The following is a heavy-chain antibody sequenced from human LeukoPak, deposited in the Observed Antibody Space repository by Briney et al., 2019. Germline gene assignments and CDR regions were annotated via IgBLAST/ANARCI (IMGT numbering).Heavy chain of an antibody. CDR3: AQKTAYDILTGYYSSTYFDY. V-gene: IGHV3-23*01. CDR2: ISGSGGST. J-gene: IGHJ4*02. CDR1: GFTFSSYA. Sequence: PGGSLRPSCAASGFTFSSYAMSWVRQAPGKGLEWVSAISGSGGSTYYADSVKGRFTISRDNSKNTLYLQMNSLRAEDTAVYFCAQKTAYDILTGYYSSTYFDYWGQGTLVTVSS. D-gene: IGHD3-9*01.